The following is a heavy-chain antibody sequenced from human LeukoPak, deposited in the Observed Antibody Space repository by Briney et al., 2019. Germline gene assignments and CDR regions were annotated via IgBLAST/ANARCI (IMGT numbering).Heavy chain of an antibody. V-gene: IGHV3-21*01. J-gene: IGHJ4*02. CDR1: GFTFSSYS. Sequence: KPGGSLRLSCAASGFTFSSYSMNWVRQAPGKGLEWVPSISSSSSYIYYADSVKGRFTISRGNAKNSLYLQMNSLRAEDTAVYYCARSRDGYPFDYWGQGTLVTVSS. D-gene: IGHD5-24*01. CDR2: ISSSSSYI. CDR3: ARSRDGYPFDY.